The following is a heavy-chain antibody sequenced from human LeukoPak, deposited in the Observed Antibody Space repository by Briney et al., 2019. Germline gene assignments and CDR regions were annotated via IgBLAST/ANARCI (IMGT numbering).Heavy chain of an antibody. CDR2: IYYSRST. J-gene: IGHJ4*02. CDR3: ARLDCSSTSCYRIKHLGVDY. D-gene: IGHD2-2*01. V-gene: IGHV4-39*01. CDR1: GGSISSSSYY. Sequence: PSETLSLTCTVSGGSISSSSYYWGWIRQPPGKGLEWIGSIYYSRSTYYNPSLKSRVTISVDTSKKQFSLKLSSVTAADTAVYYCARLDCSSTSCYRIKHLGVDYWGQGSLVTVSS.